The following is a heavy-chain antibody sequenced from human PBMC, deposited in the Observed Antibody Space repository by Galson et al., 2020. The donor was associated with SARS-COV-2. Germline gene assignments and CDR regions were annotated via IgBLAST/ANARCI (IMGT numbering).Heavy chain of an antibody. CDR3: ARQSMKIVVGPPATITGWFDR. V-gene: IGHV4-39*01. J-gene: IGHJ5*02. CDR1: GDSINTKSYY. CDR2: IYHRGTA. D-gene: IGHD3-3*01. Sequence: SETLSLTCSVSGDSINTKSYYWAWIRQSPGKGLEWIGHIYHRGTAYYNPSLKSRVTISIDTSMNKFSLRLTSVTASDTAIYYCARQSMKIVVGPPATITGWFDRWGQGTLVTVSS.